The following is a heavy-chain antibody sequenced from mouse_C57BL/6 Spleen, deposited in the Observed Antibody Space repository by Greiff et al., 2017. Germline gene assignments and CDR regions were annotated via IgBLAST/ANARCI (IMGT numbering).Heavy chain of an antibody. Sequence: QVQLQQSGAELARPGASVKMSCKASGYTFTSYTMHWVKQRPGQGLEWIGYINPSSGYTKYNQKFKDKATLTAVKSSSTAYMQLSSLTSEDSAVYYCARSGDYDLFAYWGQGTLVTVSA. CDR3: ARSGDYDLFAY. CDR1: GYTFTSYT. CDR2: INPSSGYT. J-gene: IGHJ3*01. D-gene: IGHD2-4*01. V-gene: IGHV1-4*01.